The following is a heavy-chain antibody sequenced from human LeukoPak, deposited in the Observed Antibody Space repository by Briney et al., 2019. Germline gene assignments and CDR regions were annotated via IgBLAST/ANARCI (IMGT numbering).Heavy chain of an antibody. Sequence: SETLSLTCTVSGGSISTYYWSWIRQPPGKGLEWIGYIYYSGNSNYNPSLKSRVTISVDTSKNQFSLKVSSVTAADTAVYYCASRYVGGSGSYFRLLDQWGQGTLVTVSS. CDR3: ASRYVGGSGSYFRLLDQ. V-gene: IGHV4-59*01. CDR1: GGSISTYY. D-gene: IGHD3-10*01. J-gene: IGHJ4*02. CDR2: IYYSGNS.